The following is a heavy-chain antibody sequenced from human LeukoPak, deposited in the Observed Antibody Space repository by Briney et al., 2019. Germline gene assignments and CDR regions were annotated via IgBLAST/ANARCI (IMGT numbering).Heavy chain of an antibody. J-gene: IGHJ6*03. CDR1: GGTFSSYA. V-gene: IGHV1-69*05. CDR3: ARVERQQLKPIYYYYMDV. D-gene: IGHD6-13*01. Sequence: WASVKVSCKASGGTFSSYAISWVRQAPGQGLEWMGGIIPIFGTANYAQKFQGRVTITTDESTSTAYMELSSLRSEDTAVYYCARVERQQLKPIYYYYMDVWGKGTTVTVSS. CDR2: IIPIFGTA.